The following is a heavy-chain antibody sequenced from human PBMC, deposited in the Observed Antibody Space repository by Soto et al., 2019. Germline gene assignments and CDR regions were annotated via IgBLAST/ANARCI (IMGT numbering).Heavy chain of an antibody. J-gene: IGHJ6*02. CDR1: GGSISSSNW. CDR2: IYHSGST. V-gene: IGHV4-4*02. D-gene: IGHD1-1*01. CDR3: ARDQLLEHYYYYGMDV. Sequence: SETLSLTCAVSGGSISSSNWWSWVRQPPGKGLEWIGEIYHSGSTNYNPSLKSRVTISVDKSKNQFSLKLSSVTAADTAVYYCARDQLLEHYYYYGMDVWGQGTTVTVSS.